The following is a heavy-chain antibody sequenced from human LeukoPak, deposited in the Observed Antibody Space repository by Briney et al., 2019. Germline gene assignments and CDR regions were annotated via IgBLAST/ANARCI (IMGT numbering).Heavy chain of an antibody. D-gene: IGHD6-13*01. CDR2: ISGSGGST. J-gene: IGHJ4*02. CDR3: SKGIAAAGAFDY. V-gene: IGHV3-23*01. CDR1: GFTFSSYA. Sequence: PGGSLRLSCAASGFTFSSYAMSWVRQAPGKGLEWVSAISGSGGSTYYADSVKGRFTISRDNSKNTLYLQMNSLRAEDTAVYYCSKGIAAAGAFDYWGQGTLVTVSS.